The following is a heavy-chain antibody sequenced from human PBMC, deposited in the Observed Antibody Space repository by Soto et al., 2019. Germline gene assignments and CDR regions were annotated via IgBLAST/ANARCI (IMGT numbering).Heavy chain of an antibody. CDR3: ARDGLYYDFWSGYSAFDI. J-gene: IGHJ3*02. V-gene: IGHV3-48*01. Sequence: GGSLRLSCAASGFTFSSYSMNWVRQAPGKGLEWVSYISSSSSTIYYADSVKGRFTISRDNAKNSLYLQMNSLRAEDTAVYYCARDGLYYDFWSGYSAFDIRGQRTMVTVSS. CDR1: GFTFSSYS. D-gene: IGHD3-3*01. CDR2: ISSSSSTI.